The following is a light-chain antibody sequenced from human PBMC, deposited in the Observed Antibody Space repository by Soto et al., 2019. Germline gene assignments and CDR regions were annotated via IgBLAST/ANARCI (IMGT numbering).Light chain of an antibody. V-gene: IGKV3-11*01. Sequence: EIVLTQSPATLSLSPGERATLSCGASQNVRSYLAWYQQKPGQAPRLLIYDASNRATGIPARFSGSGSGTDFTLTISSLEPEDFAVYYCQQRSNWLITFGQGTRLEIK. CDR2: DAS. J-gene: IGKJ5*01. CDR1: QNVRSY. CDR3: QQRSNWLIT.